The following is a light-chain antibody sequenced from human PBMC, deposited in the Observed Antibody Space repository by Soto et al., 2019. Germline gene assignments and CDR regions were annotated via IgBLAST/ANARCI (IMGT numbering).Light chain of an antibody. CDR3: QQYNSYLWT. J-gene: IGKJ1*01. CDR2: KAS. Sequence: DIQMTQSPSTLSASVGDRVTITCRASQSISSWLAWYQQKPGKAPKLLIYKASSLESGVPSRFSGSGSGTEFTLTISCLQPDDFATYYYQQYNSYLWTFGKGTKVEIK. V-gene: IGKV1-5*03. CDR1: QSISSW.